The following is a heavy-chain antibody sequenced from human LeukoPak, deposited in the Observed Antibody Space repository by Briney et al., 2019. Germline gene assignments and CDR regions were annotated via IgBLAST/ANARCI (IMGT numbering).Heavy chain of an antibody. CDR2: IRYDGSNK. D-gene: IGHD3-22*01. CDR1: GFTFSSYG. CDR3: ATTLLLDDTRERRDY. J-gene: IGHJ4*02. V-gene: IGHV3-30*02. Sequence: PGGSLRLSCAASGFTFSSYGMHWVRQAPGKGLEWVAFIRYDGSNKYYADSVKGRFTISRDNSKNTLYLQMNSLRAEDTAVYYCATTLLLDDTRERRDYWGQGTLVTVSS.